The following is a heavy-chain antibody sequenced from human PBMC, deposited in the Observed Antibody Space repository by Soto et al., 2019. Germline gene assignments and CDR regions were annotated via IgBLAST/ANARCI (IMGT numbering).Heavy chain of an antibody. V-gene: IGHV1-18*01. CDR2: INIHKGNA. D-gene: IGHD2-15*01. Sequence: QVLLVQSGAEVKKPGASLKVSCKASGYTFTSFGISWVRQAPGQGLEWMGWINIHKGNANYAQKVQGRVTMTTDTSRSTDYMELMNMRSDDTAVYYCARAGAYRSGGTGYMAYLDYWGQGTLVIVSS. J-gene: IGHJ4*02. CDR1: GYTFTSFG. CDR3: ARAGAYRSGGTGYMAYLDY.